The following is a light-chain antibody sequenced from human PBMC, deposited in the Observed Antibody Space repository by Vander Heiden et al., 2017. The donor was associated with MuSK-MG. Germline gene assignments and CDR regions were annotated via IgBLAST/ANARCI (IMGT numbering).Light chain of an antibody. CDR3: QKYNSDLL. J-gene: IGKJ4*01. V-gene: IGKV1-27*01. CDR1: QGISSF. CDR2: AAS. Sequence: DIQMTQSPSSLSASVGDRVTITCRASQGISSFLAWYPQKPGKVPKLLIYAASTLQSGVPCRFSGSGSGTDFTLTISSLQPEDVATYYCQKYNSDLLFGGGTKVEIK.